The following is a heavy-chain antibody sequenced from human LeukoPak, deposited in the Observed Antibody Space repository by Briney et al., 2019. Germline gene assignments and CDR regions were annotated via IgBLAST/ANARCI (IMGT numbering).Heavy chain of an antibody. J-gene: IGHJ4*02. CDR1: GFTFSNYA. CDR2: ISSSGGAT. D-gene: IGHD2-2*01. CDR3: AKEFVVVPAATLFDY. V-gene: IGHV3-23*01. Sequence: PGGSLRLSCAASGFTFSNYAMSWVSQAPGKGLEGVSAISSSGGATYNADSVKGRFTISRDNSKNTLYLQMNSLRAEDTAVYYCAKEFVVVPAATLFDYWGQGTLVTVSS.